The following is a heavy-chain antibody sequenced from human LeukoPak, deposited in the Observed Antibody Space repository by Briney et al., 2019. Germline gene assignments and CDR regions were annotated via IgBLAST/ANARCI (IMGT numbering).Heavy chain of an antibody. V-gene: IGHV4-59*01. D-gene: IGHD3-10*01. CDR2: IYYSGST. CDR3: AREMVVRGVNWFDP. Sequence: SETLSLTCTVSGGSISSYYWSWIRQPPGKGLEWIGYIYYSGSTNYNPSLKSRVTISVDTPKNQFSLKLSSVTAADTAVYYCAREMVVRGVNWFDPWGQGTLVTVSS. CDR1: GGSISSYY. J-gene: IGHJ5*02.